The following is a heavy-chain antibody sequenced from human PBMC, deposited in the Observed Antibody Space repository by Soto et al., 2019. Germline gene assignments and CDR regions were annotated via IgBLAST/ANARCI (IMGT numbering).Heavy chain of an antibody. V-gene: IGHV3-48*03. J-gene: IGHJ4*02. D-gene: IGHD1-1*01. CDR2: MRSSDNSI. CDR1: GLSFTTHE. Sequence: EVQLVESGGALVQPGGSLRLSCAASGLSFTTHEMNWVRQAPGKGLEWISVMRSSDNSIYYADSVQGRFTISRDDSKNSLYLQMNSLRVEDTAIYYCASSGWGTTGTPYLDDWGQGPLVTVSS. CDR3: ASSGWGTTGTPYLDD.